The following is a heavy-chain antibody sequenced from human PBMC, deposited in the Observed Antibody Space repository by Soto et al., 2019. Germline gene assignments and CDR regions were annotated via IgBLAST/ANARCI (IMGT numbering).Heavy chain of an antibody. CDR1: GFTFSSYA. CDR3: AKPPSTSCYGCAFDI. J-gene: IGHJ3*02. CDR2: ISGNGGNT. Sequence: EVQLLESGGGLVQPGGSLRLSCAASGFTFSSYAMSWVRQAPGKGLEWVSAISGNGGNTYYADSVKGRFTISRDNSKNTLYLQMYSLRAEDTAVYYCAKPPSTSCYGCAFDIWGQGTMVTVSS. V-gene: IGHV3-23*01. D-gene: IGHD2-2*01.